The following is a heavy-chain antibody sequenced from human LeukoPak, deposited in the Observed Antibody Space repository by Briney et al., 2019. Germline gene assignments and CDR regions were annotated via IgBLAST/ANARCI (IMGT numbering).Heavy chain of an antibody. CDR3: RYFDY. CDR2: IKSKTDGGTT. J-gene: IGHJ4*02. Sequence: GGSQRLSCAASGLIFINAWMSWVRQAPGKGLEWVGRIKSKTDGGTTDYAAPVKGRFTISRDDSDNTLYLQMNSLEIENTAVYYCRYFDYWGQGTLVTVSS. V-gene: IGHV3-15*01. CDR1: GLIFINAW.